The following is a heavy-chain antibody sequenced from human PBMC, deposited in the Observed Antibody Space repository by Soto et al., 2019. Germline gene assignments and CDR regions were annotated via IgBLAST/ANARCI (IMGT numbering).Heavy chain of an antibody. CDR1: GFTFSSYE. Sequence: ESGGGLVQPGGSLRLSCAASGFTFSSYEMNWVRQAPGKGLEWVSYISSSGSTIYYADSVKGRFTISRDNAKNSLYLQMNSLRAEDTAVYYCARGSDSSGYYYWSWFDPWGQGTLVTVSS. J-gene: IGHJ5*02. V-gene: IGHV3-48*03. CDR2: ISSSGSTI. CDR3: ARGSDSSGYYYWSWFDP. D-gene: IGHD3-22*01.